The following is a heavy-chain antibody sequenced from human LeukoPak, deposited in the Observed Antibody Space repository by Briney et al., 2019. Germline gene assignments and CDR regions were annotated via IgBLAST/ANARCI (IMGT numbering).Heavy chain of an antibody. J-gene: IGHJ6*02. D-gene: IGHD5-18*01. CDR3: ARQVDPALVVDYYYYGMGV. V-gene: IGHV3-30*03. Sequence: GGSLRLSCAASGFTFSSYSMKWVRQAPGKGLQCVAVVSADGSNKHYADSVKVRFTISRDNAKNTLYLQMNSLSTEDTAVYYCARQVDPALVVDYYYYGMGVWGQGTTVTVSS. CDR1: GFTFSSYS. CDR2: VSADGSNK.